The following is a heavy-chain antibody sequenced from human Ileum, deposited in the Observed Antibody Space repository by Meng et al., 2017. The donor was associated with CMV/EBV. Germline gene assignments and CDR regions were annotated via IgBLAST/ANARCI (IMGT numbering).Heavy chain of an antibody. Sequence: HLRRQEQGPGLVKPSETVSLTCTVSRGSMISSSYYWGWIRQPPGKGLEWIGSFYYGGGTYYNPSLKSRVTLSVDASKNQFSLKLSSVTAADTAVYFCAGELWSLYYFDYWGPGILVTVSS. CDR2: FYYGGGT. D-gene: IGHD5-18*01. V-gene: IGHV4-39*07. CDR3: AGELWSLYYFDY. J-gene: IGHJ4*02. CDR1: RGSMISSSYY.